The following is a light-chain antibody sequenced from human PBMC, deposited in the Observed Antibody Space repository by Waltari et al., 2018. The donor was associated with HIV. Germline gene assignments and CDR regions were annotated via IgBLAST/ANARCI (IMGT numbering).Light chain of an antibody. V-gene: IGKV3-20*01. CDR1: QSVPKNF. CDR2: GAS. CDR3: QHYGNSLTWT. Sequence: ELVLTQSPGTLSLSPGDRATLSCRASQSVPKNFLAWYQHKRGQPPRLLIYGASTRATDTPVRFSGSGSGTDFTLTISRLEPEDFAVYYCQHYGNSLTWTFGQGTKMEIK. J-gene: IGKJ1*01.